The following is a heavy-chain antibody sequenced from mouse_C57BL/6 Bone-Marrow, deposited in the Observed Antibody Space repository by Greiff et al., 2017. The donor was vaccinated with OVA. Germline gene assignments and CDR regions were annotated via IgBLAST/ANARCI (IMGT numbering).Heavy chain of an antibody. CDR1: GFTFSSYG. D-gene: IGHD2-10*02. J-gene: IGHJ4*01. Sequence: EVKVVESGGDLVKPGGSLKLSCAASGFTFSSYGMSWVRQTPDKRLEWVATISSGGSYTYYPDSVKGRFTISRDNAKNTLYLQMSSLKSEDTAMYYCARVWFYAMDYWGQGTSVTVSS. V-gene: IGHV5-6*01. CDR3: ARVWFYAMDY. CDR2: ISSGGSYT.